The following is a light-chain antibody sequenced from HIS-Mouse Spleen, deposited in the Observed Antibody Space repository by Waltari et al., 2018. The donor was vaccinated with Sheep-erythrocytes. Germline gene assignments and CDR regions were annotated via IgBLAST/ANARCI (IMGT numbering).Light chain of an antibody. Sequence: QSALTQPPSASGSPGQSVTISCPGTSSDVGGYNDVSWYQQHPGKAPKLMIYDVSKRPSGVPDRFSGSKSGNTASLTISGLQAEDEADYYCCSYAGSYNHVFATGTKVTVL. CDR1: SSDVGGYND. CDR3: CSYAGSYNHV. J-gene: IGLJ1*01. CDR2: DVS. V-gene: IGLV2-8*01.